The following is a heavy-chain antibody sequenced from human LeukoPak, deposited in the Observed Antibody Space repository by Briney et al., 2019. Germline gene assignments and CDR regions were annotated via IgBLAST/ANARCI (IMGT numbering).Heavy chain of an antibody. J-gene: IGHJ4*02. CDR2: ISSSGSTI. CDR3: ARTEGITIFDY. D-gene: IGHD3-9*01. Sequence: GGSLRLSCAASGFTFSSYEMNWVRQAPGKGLEWVSYISSSGSTIYCADSVKGRFTISRDNAKNSLYLQMNSLRAEDTAVYYCARTEGITIFDYWGQGTLVTVSS. CDR1: GFTFSSYE. V-gene: IGHV3-48*03.